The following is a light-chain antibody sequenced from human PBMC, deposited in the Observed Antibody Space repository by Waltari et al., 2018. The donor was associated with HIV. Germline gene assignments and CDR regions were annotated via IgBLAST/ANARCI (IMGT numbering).Light chain of an antibody. CDR3: YSTDSSANHGV. CDR2: EDS. CDR1: ALAKKF. V-gene: IGLV3-10*01. J-gene: IGLJ3*02. Sequence: SYELTQPPSVSVSPGQTASITCSGDALAKKFAYWYQQKSGQAPLLVIYEDSRRPSGISERFSGSSSGTVAAFTVSGAQVEDAADYYCYSTDSSANHGVFGGGTKLTVL.